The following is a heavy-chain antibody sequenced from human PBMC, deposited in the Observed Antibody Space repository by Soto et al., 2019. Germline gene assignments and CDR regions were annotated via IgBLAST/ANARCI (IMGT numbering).Heavy chain of an antibody. Sequence: QVPLVQSGAEVKNPGASVKVSCKASGYTFTRYGIGWARQAPGQGLEWMGWINTYNGNKNYAQNVQGRVNLTTDTSTRTAHMELRSLRSNDTAIYYGAMVDVYLTPSPQDVWGQGTTVSVSS. CDR2: INTYNGNK. V-gene: IGHV1-18*01. D-gene: IGHD2-8*01. J-gene: IGHJ6*02. CDR1: GYTFTRYG. CDR3: AMVDVYLTPSPQDV.